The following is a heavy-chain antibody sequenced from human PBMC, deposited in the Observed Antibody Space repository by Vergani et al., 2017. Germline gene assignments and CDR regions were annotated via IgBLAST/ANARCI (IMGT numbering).Heavy chain of an antibody. CDR1: GGSFSGYY. V-gene: IGHV4-34*01. CDR3: ARETAIPKFYGIDV. CDR2: INHSGST. D-gene: IGHD2-21*02. J-gene: IGHJ6*02. Sequence: QVQLQQWGAGLLKPSETLSLTCAVYGGSFSGYYWSWIRQPPGKGLEWIGEINHSGSTNYNPSLKSGVTISVDTSKNQFSLKLSSVTAADTAVYYCARETAIPKFYGIDVWGQGTTVTVSS.